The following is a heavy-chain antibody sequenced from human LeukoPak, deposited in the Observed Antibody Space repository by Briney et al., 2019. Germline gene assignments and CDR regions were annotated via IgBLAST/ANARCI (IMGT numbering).Heavy chain of an antibody. CDR3: AREDDSSGQDAFDI. J-gene: IGHJ3*02. CDR2: ISSSSSYI. CDR1: GFTFSSYS. Sequence: GGSLRLSCAASGFTFSSYSMNWVRQAPGKGLEWVSSISSSSSYIYYADSVKGRFTISRDNAKNSLYLQMNSLRAEDTAVYYCAREDDSSGQDAFDIWGQGTMVTVSS. D-gene: IGHD3-22*01. V-gene: IGHV3-21*01.